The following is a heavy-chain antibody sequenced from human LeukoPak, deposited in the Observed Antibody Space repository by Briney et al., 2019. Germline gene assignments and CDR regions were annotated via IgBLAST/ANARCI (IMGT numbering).Heavy chain of an antibody. CDR2: IKSKNVGGTT. J-gene: IGHJ4*02. D-gene: IGHD3-10*01. CDR1: GFTFSTAW. Sequence: IPGGSLKLSCAASGFTFSTAWMSWVRRAPGKGLEWVGRIKSKNVGGTTDFAAPVKGRFTISRDDSKNTVYLQMNSLKTEDTAVYYCITEYYGSAMYWGQGALVTVSS. CDR3: ITEYYGSAMY. V-gene: IGHV3-15*01.